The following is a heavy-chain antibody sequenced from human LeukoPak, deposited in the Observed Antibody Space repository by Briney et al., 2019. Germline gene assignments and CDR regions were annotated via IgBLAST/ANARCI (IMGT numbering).Heavy chain of an antibody. D-gene: IGHD3-22*01. CDR2: INHSGST. Sequence: PSETLSLTCAVYGGSFSGYYWSWIRQPPGKGLEWIGEINHSGSTNYNPSLKSRVTISVDTFKNQFSLKLSSVTAADTAVYYCARVTYYDSSGYYHFDYWGQGTLVTVSS. CDR1: GGSFSGYY. J-gene: IGHJ4*02. CDR3: ARVTYYDSSGYYHFDY. V-gene: IGHV4-34*01.